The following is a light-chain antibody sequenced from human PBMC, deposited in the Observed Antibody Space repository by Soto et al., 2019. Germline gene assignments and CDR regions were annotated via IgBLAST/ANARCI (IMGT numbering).Light chain of an antibody. V-gene: IGKV3-20*01. CDR3: QDFGDSPFT. Sequence: EVVLMQSPDTLSLSPGERATLSCRASESISSHYIAWYQHKPGQAPRLLIFGASTRATGIPDRFSGSWSGTDFTLTISRLEPEDFAMDYRQDFGDSPFTFGPGT. CDR1: ESISSHY. J-gene: IGKJ3*01. CDR2: GAS.